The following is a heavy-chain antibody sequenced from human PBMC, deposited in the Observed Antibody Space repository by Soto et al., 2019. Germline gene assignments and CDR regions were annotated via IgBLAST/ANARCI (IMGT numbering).Heavy chain of an antibody. CDR1: GDSISSPKW. J-gene: IGHJ6*01. V-gene: IGHV4-4*02. Sequence: QVQLQESGPGLVKPSGTLSLTCAVSGDSISSPKWWTRVRQPPGKGLEWIGDMRHSGTTNYNPSLKSRVTRSVDKSMNPFSLLLYSVTGAGTSVYYCAYSPGWYRHDVWGPWTLVIVSS. D-gene: IGHD6-19*01. CDR2: MRHSGTT. CDR3: AYSPGWYRHDV.